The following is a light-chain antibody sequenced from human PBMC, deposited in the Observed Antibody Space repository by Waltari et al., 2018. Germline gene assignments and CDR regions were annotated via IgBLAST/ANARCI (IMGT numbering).Light chain of an antibody. Sequence: DIQMTQSPSTLSASVGDRVTITCRASQSIVSWLAWYQQKPGKAPKLLISESTSLEVGVPSRFSASGSGTEFTLTISSLQPDDFATYYCQRYNSYPITFGPGTKVDI. CDR2: EST. J-gene: IGKJ3*01. CDR3: QRYNSYPIT. V-gene: IGKV1-5*03. CDR1: QSIVSW.